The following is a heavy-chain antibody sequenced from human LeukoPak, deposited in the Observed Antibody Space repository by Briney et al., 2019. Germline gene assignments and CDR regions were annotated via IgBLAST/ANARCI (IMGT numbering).Heavy chain of an antibody. CDR2: ISTYKGNT. J-gene: IGHJ4*02. CDR1: GYTLTNYG. Sequence: ASVKVSCRASGYTLTNYGISWVRQAPGQGLEWMGWISTYKGNTKYAQKFQGRVSVTTDTSTSTAYMELRSLTSDDTAVYYCARDRDWNLDYWGRGTLVTVSS. CDR3: ARDRDWNLDY. V-gene: IGHV1-18*01. D-gene: IGHD3/OR15-3a*01.